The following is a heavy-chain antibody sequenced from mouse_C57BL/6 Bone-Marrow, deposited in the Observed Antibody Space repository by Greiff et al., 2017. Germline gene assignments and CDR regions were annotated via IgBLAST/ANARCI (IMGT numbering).Heavy chain of an antibody. CDR2: IKPNNGGP. Sequence: EVQLQQSGPELVKPGASVKISCKASGYTFTDYYMNWVKQSHGKSLEWLGDIKPNNGGPSYNQKFKGKATFTVDKSSHPASMALRILTSADSALYYGERFHREARDYWGQGTSVTVAA. CDR3: ERFHREARDY. J-gene: IGHJ4*01. CDR1: GYTFTDYY. V-gene: IGHV1-26*01.